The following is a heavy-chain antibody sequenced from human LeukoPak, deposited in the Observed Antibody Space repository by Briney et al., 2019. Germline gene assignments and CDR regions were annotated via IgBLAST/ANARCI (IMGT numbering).Heavy chain of an antibody. CDR2: IYINDYA. CDR3: ARDGETYYDFWSGYYRSPGDAFDI. Sequence: GGSLRLSCAASGFIVSRNYMSWVRQAPGKGLEWVSIIYINDYAYYSDSVKGRFTISRDNSKNTLDLQMSSLRAEDTAVYYCARDGETYYDFWSGYYRSPGDAFDIWGQGTMVTVSS. CDR1: GFIVSRNY. D-gene: IGHD3-3*01. J-gene: IGHJ3*02. V-gene: IGHV3-66*01.